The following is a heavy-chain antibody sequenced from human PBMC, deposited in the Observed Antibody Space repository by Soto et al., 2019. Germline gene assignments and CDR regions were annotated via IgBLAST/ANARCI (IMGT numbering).Heavy chain of an antibody. CDR2: IWYDGSNE. Sequence: QVQLVESGGGVVQPGRSLRLSCAASGFTSNNYGMHWVRQAPGKGLEWVAMIWYDGSNENYVYSVKGRFTISRDNSKNTLYRQMNSLRAEDTAVYYCARARLFLDWAVSHAMDVWGQGTRVSGSS. J-gene: IGHJ6*02. CDR3: ARARLFLDWAVSHAMDV. D-gene: IGHD3-3*01. V-gene: IGHV3-33*01. CDR1: GFTSNNYG.